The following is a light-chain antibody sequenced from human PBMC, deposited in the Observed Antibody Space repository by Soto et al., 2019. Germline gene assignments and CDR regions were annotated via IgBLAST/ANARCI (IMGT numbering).Light chain of an antibody. J-gene: IGKJ1*01. V-gene: IGKV3-15*01. CDR1: QSVSSN. Sequence: EIVMTQSPATLSVSPGERATLSCRASQSVSSNLAWYQQKPGQAPRLLIYGASIRATGIPARFSGSGSETEFTLTISSLQPDDFATYYCQQYNSYSRTFGQGTKVDIK. CDR3: QQYNSYSRT. CDR2: GAS.